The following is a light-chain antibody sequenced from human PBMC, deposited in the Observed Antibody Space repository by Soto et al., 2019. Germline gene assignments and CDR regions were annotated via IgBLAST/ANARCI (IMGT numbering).Light chain of an antibody. CDR1: QSVSSN. J-gene: IGKJ5*01. CDR3: QQYDTWPSIT. CDR2: GAS. Sequence: EIVMTQSPATLSVSPGERATLSCRASQSVSSNLAWYQQKPGQAPRLVIYGASTRATGVSDRFSGSGSGTEYTLTISSLQSEDFAVYYCQQYDTWPSITFGQGTRLEIK. V-gene: IGKV3-15*01.